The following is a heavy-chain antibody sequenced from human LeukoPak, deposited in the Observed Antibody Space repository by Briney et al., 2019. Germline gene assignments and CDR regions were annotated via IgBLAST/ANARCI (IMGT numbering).Heavy chain of an antibody. CDR2: IYPGGDT. CDR1: GFIVTGYY. D-gene: IGHD3-16*02. CDR3: ARAMGESALYDPFDY. Sequence: GGSLRLSCAASGFIVTGYYMSWVRQAPGKGLEWVSLIYPGGDTHYADSVKGRFIISRDNSKNTLYLQMNSLRVEDTAVYYCARAMGESALYDPFDYWGQGTLVTVSS. J-gene: IGHJ4*02. V-gene: IGHV3-53*01.